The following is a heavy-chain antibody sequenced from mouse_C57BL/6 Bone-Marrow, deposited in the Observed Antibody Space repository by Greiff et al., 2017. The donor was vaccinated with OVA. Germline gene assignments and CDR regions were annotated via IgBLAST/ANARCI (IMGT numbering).Heavy chain of an antibody. CDR2: ISSGSSTI. CDR3: APSYGNFYAMDY. CDR1: GFTFSDYG. D-gene: IGHD2-10*01. J-gene: IGHJ4*01. Sequence: EVQLVESGGGLVKPGGSLKLSCAASGFTFSDYGMHWVRQAPEKGLEWVAYISSGSSTIYYADTVKGRFTISRDNAKNTLFLQMTSLRSEDTAMYYCAPSYGNFYAMDYWGQGTSVTVSS. V-gene: IGHV5-17*01.